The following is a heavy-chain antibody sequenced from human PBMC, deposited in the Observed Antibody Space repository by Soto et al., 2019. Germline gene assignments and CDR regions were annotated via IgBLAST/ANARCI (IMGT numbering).Heavy chain of an antibody. CDR2: INSDGSST. D-gene: IGHD2-15*01. CDR1: GFTFSTYW. V-gene: IGHV3-74*01. Sequence: EVQLVESGGGLVQPGGSQRLSCAASGFTFSTYWMHWVRQAPGKGLVWVSRINSDGSSTSYADSVKGRFTISRDNAKNPLYLQMNSLRAEDTAMYYCARVRCSGGSCRDAYDIWGQGTMVTVSS. J-gene: IGHJ3*02. CDR3: ARVRCSGGSCRDAYDI.